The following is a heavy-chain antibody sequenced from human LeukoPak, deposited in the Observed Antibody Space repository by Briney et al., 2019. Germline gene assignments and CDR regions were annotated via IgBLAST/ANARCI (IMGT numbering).Heavy chain of an antibody. J-gene: IGHJ4*02. CDR1: GGSFSGYY. CDR2: INHSGST. Sequence: SETLSLTCAVYGGSFSGYYWSWIRQPPGKGLEWIGEINHSGSTNYNPSLKSRVTISVDTSKNQFSLKLSSVTAADTAVYYCARGLYSSSSGYFDYWGQGTLVTVSS. V-gene: IGHV4-34*01. CDR3: ARGLYSSSSGYFDY. D-gene: IGHD6-6*01.